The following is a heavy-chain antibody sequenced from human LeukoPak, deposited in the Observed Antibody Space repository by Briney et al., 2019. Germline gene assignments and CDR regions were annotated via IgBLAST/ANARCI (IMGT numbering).Heavy chain of an antibody. Sequence: GRSLRLSCAAPGFTFSSYGINWVRQAPGKGLEWVAVISNDGSDKYYGDSVKGRFTISRDNSKNTLYLQMNSLRAEDTAVYYCAKGGSSGWFDYFDYWGQGTLVAVSS. J-gene: IGHJ4*02. CDR3: AKGGSSGWFDYFDY. CDR1: GFTFSSYG. V-gene: IGHV3-30*18. CDR2: ISNDGSDK. D-gene: IGHD6-19*01.